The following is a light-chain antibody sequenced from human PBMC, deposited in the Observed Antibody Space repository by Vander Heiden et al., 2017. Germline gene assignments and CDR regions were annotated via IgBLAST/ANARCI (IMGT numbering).Light chain of an antibody. V-gene: IGLV1-40*01. CDR3: QSYDSSLSVV. CDR1: SANIGAGYG. J-gene: IGLJ2*01. Sequence: QSVLTQPPSVSGTPGQRFISSCTGGSANIGAGYGVHWYQQLPGTAPKLLIYGNTTRPSGVPDRFSGSKSGTSASLAITGLQDEDEADYYCQSYDSSLSVVFGGGTKLTVL. CDR2: GNT.